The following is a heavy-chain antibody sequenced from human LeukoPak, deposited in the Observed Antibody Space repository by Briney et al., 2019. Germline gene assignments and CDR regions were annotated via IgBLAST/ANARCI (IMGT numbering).Heavy chain of an antibody. V-gene: IGHV3-66*01. J-gene: IGHJ4*02. CDR3: ARGEFYCNSTNCYEGTDY. D-gene: IGHD2-2*01. Sequence: PGGSLRLSCATSGFTVSSDYMSWVRQAPGKGLEWVSLIYSGDTTYYADFVKGRFTISRDNSKNTLYLQMNSLRAEDTAVYYCARGEFYCNSTNCYEGTDYWGQGTLVAVSS. CDR1: GFTVSSDY. CDR2: IYSGDTT.